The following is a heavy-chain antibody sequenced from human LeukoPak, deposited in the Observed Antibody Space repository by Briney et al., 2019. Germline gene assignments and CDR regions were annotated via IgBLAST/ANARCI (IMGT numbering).Heavy chain of an antibody. D-gene: IGHD5-18*01. J-gene: IGHJ4*02. CDR3: ARGVQYSYGRYYFDY. V-gene: IGHV1-8*01. CDR1: GYTSTSYD. CDR2: MNPNSGNT. Sequence: ASVKVSCKTSGYTSTSYDINWVRQATGQGLEWMGWMNPNSGNTAYPQKFQGRVTMTSDTSINTAYLELSSLRSEDTAVYYCARGVQYSYGRYYFDYWGQGTLVTVSS.